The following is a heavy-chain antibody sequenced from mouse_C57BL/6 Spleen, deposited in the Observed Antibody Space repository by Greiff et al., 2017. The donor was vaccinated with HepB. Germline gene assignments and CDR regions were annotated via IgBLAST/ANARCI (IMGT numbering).Heavy chain of an antibody. CDR3: TITTRAY. CDR2: IDPETGGT. CDR1: GYTFTDYE. V-gene: IGHV1-15*01. J-gene: IGHJ3*01. Sequence: QSGAELVRPGASVTLSCKASGYTFTDYEMHWVKQTPVHGLEWIGAIDPETGGTAYNQKFKGKAILTADKSSSTAYMELRSLTSEDSAVYYCTITTRAYWGQGTLVTVSA.